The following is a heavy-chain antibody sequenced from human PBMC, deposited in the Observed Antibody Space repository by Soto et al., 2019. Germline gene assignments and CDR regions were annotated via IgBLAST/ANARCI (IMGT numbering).Heavy chain of an antibody. V-gene: IGHV4-34*01. D-gene: IGHD2-15*01. CDR1: GGSFSGYY. CDR3: ARVADCSGGSCYFSVDY. Sequence: SETLSLTCAVYGGSFSGYYWSWIRQPPGKGLEWIGEINHSGSTNYNPSLKSRVTISVDTSKNQFSLKLSPVTAADTAVYYCARVADCSGGSCYFSVDYWGQGTLVTAPQ. J-gene: IGHJ4*02. CDR2: INHSGST.